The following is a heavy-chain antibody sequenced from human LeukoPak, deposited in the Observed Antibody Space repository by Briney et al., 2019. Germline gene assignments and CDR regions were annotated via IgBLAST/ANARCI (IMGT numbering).Heavy chain of an antibody. Sequence: PGGSLRLSCAASGFTFSSYSMNWVRQAPGKGLEWVSYISSSSSTIYYADSVKGRFTISRDNAKNSLYLQMNSLRAEDTAVYYCARGDYDYVPGLAAADYWGQGTLVTVSS. D-gene: IGHD3-16*01. J-gene: IGHJ4*02. CDR2: ISSSSSTI. CDR1: GFTFSSYS. V-gene: IGHV3-48*01. CDR3: ARGDYDYVPGLAAADY.